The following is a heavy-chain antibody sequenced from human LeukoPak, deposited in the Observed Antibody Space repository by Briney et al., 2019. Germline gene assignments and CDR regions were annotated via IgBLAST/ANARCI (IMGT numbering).Heavy chain of an antibody. Sequence: GGSLRLSCAASGFTFDDYAMHWVRQAPGKGLEWVSGISWNSGSIGYADSVKGRFTISRDNAKNSLYLQMNSLRAEDTAIYYCAKFTGSNGYYSFFIDYWGQGTRVTVSS. V-gene: IGHV3-9*01. CDR3: AKFTGSNGYYSFFIDY. CDR1: GFTFDDYA. J-gene: IGHJ4*02. D-gene: IGHD3-22*01. CDR2: ISWNSGSI.